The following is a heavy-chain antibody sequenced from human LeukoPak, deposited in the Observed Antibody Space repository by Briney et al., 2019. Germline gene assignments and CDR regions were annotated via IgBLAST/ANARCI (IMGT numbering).Heavy chain of an antibody. CDR2: ISAYNGNT. Sequence: ASVKVSCEASGYTFTSYGISWVRQAPGQGLEWMGWISAYNGNTNYAQKLQGRVTMTRDMSTSTVYMELSSLRSEDTAVYHCARGSSGSYLNYFDYWGQGTLVTVSS. CDR1: GYTFTSYG. D-gene: IGHD1-26*01. V-gene: IGHV1-18*01. J-gene: IGHJ4*02. CDR3: ARGSSGSYLNYFDY.